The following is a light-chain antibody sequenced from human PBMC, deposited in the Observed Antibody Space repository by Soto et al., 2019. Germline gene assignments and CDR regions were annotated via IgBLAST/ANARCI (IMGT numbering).Light chain of an antibody. CDR1: QSVSSK. CDR3: QQYNKWRT. V-gene: IGKV3-15*01. J-gene: IGKJ1*01. CDR2: GAS. Sequence: ETVMTQSPATLSLSPVERATLSCRASQSVSSKLVWYQQKPGQAPRFLIYGASTRATGIPARISGSGSGTDFTLTITSLQSEDFAVYYCQQYNKWRTFGQGTKVDIK.